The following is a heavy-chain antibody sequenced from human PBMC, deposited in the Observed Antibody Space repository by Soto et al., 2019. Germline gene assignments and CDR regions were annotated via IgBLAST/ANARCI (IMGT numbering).Heavy chain of an antibody. CDR3: AKSRDDPGDYYYYGMDV. CDR2: ISGSGGST. V-gene: IGHV3-23*01. J-gene: IGHJ6*02. CDR1: GFTFSSYA. D-gene: IGHD1-26*01. Sequence: TGGSLRLSCAASGFTFSSYAMSWVRQAPGKGLEWVSAISGSGGSTYYADSVKGRFTISRDNSKNTLYLQMNSLRAEDTAVYYCAKSRDDPGDYYYYGMDVWGQGTTVTVSS.